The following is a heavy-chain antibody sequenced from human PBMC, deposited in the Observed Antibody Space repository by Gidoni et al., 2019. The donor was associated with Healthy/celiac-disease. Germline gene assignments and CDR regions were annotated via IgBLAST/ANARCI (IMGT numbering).Heavy chain of an antibody. CDR3: ARDSKPVYYDSSGYYSLGFYYYYMDV. J-gene: IGHJ6*03. CDR2: ISSSSRYI. Sequence: EVQLVECGGGLVKPGGSRRRSCAAAGASRSSESMKRGRQVTGKGLDLVSSISSSSRYIYYADSVNGRFTISRANAKTSLYLQINRLRAEDTAVYYCARDSKPVYYDSSGYYSLGFYYYYMDVWGKGTTVTVSS. CDR1: GASRSSES. D-gene: IGHD3-22*01. V-gene: IGHV3-21*01.